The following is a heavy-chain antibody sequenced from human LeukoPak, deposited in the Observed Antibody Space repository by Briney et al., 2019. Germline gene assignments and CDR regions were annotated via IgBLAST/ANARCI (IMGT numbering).Heavy chain of an antibody. V-gene: IGHV4-59*01. CDR2: IYYSGST. CDR1: GGSISSYY. D-gene: IGHD1-14*01. J-gene: IGHJ4*02. Sequence: SQTLSLTSTVSGGSISSYYWSWIRQPPGKGLEWIGYIYYSGSTNYNPSLKSRVTVSVDTSKNHFSLNVSSVTAADTAVAYCARETGGNFFDYWGQGTLVTVSS. CDR3: ARETGGNFFDY.